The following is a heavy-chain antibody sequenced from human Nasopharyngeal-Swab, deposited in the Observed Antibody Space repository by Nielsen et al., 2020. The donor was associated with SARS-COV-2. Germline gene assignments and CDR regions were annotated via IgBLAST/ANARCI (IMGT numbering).Heavy chain of an antibody. Sequence: WVRQAPGQGLEWMGIINPSGGSATYAQRFQGKVTMTRDTPTSTVFMELSSLKSEDTAVYYCARDRYGSGSFLGYWGQGTTVTVSS. J-gene: IGHJ6*02. CDR2: INPSGGSA. CDR3: ARDRYGSGSFLGY. V-gene: IGHV1-46*01. D-gene: IGHD3-10*01.